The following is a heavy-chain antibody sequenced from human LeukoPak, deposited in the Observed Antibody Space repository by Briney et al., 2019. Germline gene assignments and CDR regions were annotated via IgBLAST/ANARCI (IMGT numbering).Heavy chain of an antibody. CDR1: GFTFSAYS. V-gene: IGHV3-48*04. Sequence: PGGSLRLSCAASGFTFSAYSMNWVRQAPGKGLEWVSYISSGSYTTYYADSVKGRFTISRDNAKNSLYLHMNSLRAEDTAVYYCARAQRYCSGGSCSSYYYYGMDVWGQGTTVTVSS. CDR3: ARAQRYCSGGSCSSYYYYGMDV. J-gene: IGHJ6*02. CDR2: ISSGSYTT. D-gene: IGHD2-15*01.